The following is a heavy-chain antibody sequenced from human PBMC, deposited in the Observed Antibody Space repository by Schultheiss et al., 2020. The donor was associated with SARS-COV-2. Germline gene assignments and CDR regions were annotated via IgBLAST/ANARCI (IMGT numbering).Heavy chain of an antibody. D-gene: IGHD4-17*01. CDR2: INHSGST. CDR3: ARQPTTVTDY. Sequence: SETLSLTCAVYGGSFSGYYWSWIRQPPGKGLEWIGEINHSGSTNYNPSLKSRVTISVDTSKNQFSMKLSSVTAADTAVYYCARQPTTVTDYWGQGTLVTVSS. J-gene: IGHJ4*02. CDR1: GGSFSGYY. V-gene: IGHV4-34*01.